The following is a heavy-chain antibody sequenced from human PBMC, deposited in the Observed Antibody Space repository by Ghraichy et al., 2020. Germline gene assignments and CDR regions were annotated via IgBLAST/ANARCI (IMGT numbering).Heavy chain of an antibody. Sequence: GSLRLSCAASGFTFSSYAMSWVRQAPGKGLEWVSAISGSGGSTYYADSVKGRVTISRDNSKNTLYLQMNSLRAEDTAVYYCAKAPEYSSSFNNNWFDPWGQGTLVTVSS. J-gene: IGHJ5*02. V-gene: IGHV3-23*01. CDR1: GFTFSSYA. CDR3: AKAPEYSSSFNNNWFDP. D-gene: IGHD6-6*01. CDR2: ISGSGGST.